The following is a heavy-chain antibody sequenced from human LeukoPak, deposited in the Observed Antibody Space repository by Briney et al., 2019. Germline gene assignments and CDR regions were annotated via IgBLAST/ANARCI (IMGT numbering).Heavy chain of an antibody. J-gene: IGHJ4*02. CDR3: ATDAYYDSNDFDY. CDR1: GYTFTDYY. CDR2: VDPEDGET. D-gene: IGHD3-22*01. Sequence: ASVKVSCKASGYTFTDYYMHWVQQAPGKGLEWMGRVDPEDGETIYAEKFQGRVTITADTSTDTAYMELSSLRSEDTAVYYCATDAYYDSNDFDYWGQGTLVTVSS. V-gene: IGHV1-69-2*01.